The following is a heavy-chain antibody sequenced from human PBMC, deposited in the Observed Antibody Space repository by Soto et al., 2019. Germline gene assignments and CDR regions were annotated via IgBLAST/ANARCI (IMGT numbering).Heavy chain of an antibody. Sequence: EVQLVESGGGLVQPGRSLRLSCAASGLTFDDYAMHWVRQAPGKGLEWVSGISWNSGSIGYADSVKGRFTISRDNAKNSLYLQMNSLRAEDTALYYCAKDRRGVSYDAFDICGQGTMVTVSS. V-gene: IGHV3-9*01. CDR1: GLTFDDYA. CDR2: ISWNSGSI. CDR3: AKDRRGVSYDAFDI. J-gene: IGHJ3*02. D-gene: IGHD3-10*01.